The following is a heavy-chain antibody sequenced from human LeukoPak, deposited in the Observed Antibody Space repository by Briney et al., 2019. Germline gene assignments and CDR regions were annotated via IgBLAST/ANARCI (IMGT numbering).Heavy chain of an antibody. V-gene: IGHV4-61*02. Sequence: SQTLSLTGTVSGGSISSGSYYWSWIRQPAGKGLEWIGRIYTSGSTNYNPSLKSRVTISVDTSKNQFSLKLSSVTAADTAVYYCARDSCSGGSCYSSWFDPWGQGTLVTVSS. D-gene: IGHD2-15*01. CDR2: IYTSGST. CDR1: GGSISSGSYY. J-gene: IGHJ5*02. CDR3: ARDSCSGGSCYSSWFDP.